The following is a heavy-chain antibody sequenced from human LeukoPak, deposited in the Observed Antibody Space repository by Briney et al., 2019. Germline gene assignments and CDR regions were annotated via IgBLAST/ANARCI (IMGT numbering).Heavy chain of an antibody. D-gene: IGHD5-24*01. CDR1: GFPFSDYW. CDR3: ARAVTELEMSTRSHYYFYMNV. CDR2: IKHDGSEK. V-gene: IGHV3-7*01. J-gene: IGHJ6*03. Sequence: PGGSLRLSRAASGFPFSDYWMSWVRQAPGKGLEWVANIKHDGSEKFSVDSVKGRFTISRDNAKNSLFLQMDSLRPEDTAVYFCARAVTELEMSTRSHYYFYMNVWGKGTAVTVSS.